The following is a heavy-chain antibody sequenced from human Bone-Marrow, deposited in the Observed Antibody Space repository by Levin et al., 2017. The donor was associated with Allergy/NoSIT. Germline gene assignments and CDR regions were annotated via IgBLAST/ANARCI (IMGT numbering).Heavy chain of an antibody. CDR2: IVTNTWRP. V-gene: IGHV7-4-1*02. CDR1: GYPFTSYP. Sequence: EASVKVSCKASGYPFTSYPINWVRQAPGQGLEWMVWIVTNTWRPTYAQGFTGRFVFSLDTSVSTAYLQISTLKAEDTDVYYCARDDSDSSGYYLGNYWGQGTLVTVSS. CDR3: ARDDSDSSGYYLGNY. J-gene: IGHJ4*02. D-gene: IGHD3-22*01.